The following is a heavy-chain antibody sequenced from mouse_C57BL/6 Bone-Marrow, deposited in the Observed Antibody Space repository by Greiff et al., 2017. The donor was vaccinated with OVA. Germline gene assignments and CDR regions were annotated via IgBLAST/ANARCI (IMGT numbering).Heavy chain of an antibody. CDR1: GYAFSSSW. D-gene: IGHD1-1*01. J-gene: IGHJ2*01. CDR2: IYPGDGDT. V-gene: IGHV1-82*01. Sequence: QVQLQQSGPELVKPGASVKISCKASGYAFSSSWMNWVKQRPGKGLEWIGRIYPGDGDTNYTGKFKGKAKLTADKSSSTAYMHLSMLTSEDSAVYFCASEGGVFTTVVAPGFDYWGQGTTLTVSS. CDR3: ASEGGVFTTVVAPGFDY.